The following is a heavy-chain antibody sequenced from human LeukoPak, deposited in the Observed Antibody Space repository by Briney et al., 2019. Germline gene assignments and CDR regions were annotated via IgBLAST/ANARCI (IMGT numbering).Heavy chain of an antibody. CDR3: ARADSSSWHYFDS. J-gene: IGHJ4*02. D-gene: IGHD6-13*01. CDR1: GGSISNYY. V-gene: IGHV4-59*01. Sequence: LSETLSLTCTVSGGSISNYYWSWIRQPPGKGLEWIGYIYYSGSTDYNPSLKSRVTISVDTSKNQFSLKLNSVTAADTALYYCARADSSSWHYFDSWGQGTLVTVSS. CDR2: IYYSGST.